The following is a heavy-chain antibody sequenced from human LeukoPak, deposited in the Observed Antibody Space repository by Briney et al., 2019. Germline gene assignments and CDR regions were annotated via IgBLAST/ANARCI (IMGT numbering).Heavy chain of an antibody. CDR3: ARDFEY. CDR1: GGFISSYY. Sequence: SETLSLTCTVSGGFISSYYWSWIRQPAGKGLEWIGRIYTSRTTNYNPSLKSRLTMSIDTSKNQFSLELSSVNAADTAVYYCARDFEYWGQGILVTVSS. CDR2: IYTSRTT. V-gene: IGHV4-4*07. J-gene: IGHJ4*02.